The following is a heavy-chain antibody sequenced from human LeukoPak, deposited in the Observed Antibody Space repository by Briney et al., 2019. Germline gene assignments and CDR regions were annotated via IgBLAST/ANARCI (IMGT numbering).Heavy chain of an antibody. CDR3: AKDSEQLAFYSYFDY. Sequence: PGGSLRLSCAASGFTFDDYTMHWVRQAPGKGLEWVSLISWDGGSTYYADSVKGRFTISRDNSKNSLYLQMNSLRTEDTALYYCAKDSEQLAFYSYFDYWGQGTLVTVSS. V-gene: IGHV3-43*01. J-gene: IGHJ4*02. D-gene: IGHD6-13*01. CDR1: GFTFDDYT. CDR2: ISWDGGST.